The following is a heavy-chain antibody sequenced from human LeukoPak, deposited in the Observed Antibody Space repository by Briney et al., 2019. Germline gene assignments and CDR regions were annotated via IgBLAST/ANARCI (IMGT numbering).Heavy chain of an antibody. Sequence: SETLSLTCTVSGGSISSSSYYWGWIRQPPGKGLEWIESIYYSGSTYYNPSLKSRVTISVDTSKNQFSLKLSSVTAADTAVYYCARERGFGPHWPHFDYWGQGTLVTVSS. CDR2: IYYSGST. CDR1: GGSISSSSYY. CDR3: ARERGFGPHWPHFDY. D-gene: IGHD3-10*01. V-gene: IGHV4-39*07. J-gene: IGHJ4*02.